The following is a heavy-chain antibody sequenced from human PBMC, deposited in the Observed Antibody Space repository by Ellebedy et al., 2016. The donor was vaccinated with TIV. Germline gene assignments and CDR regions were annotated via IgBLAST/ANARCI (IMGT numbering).Heavy chain of an antibody. CDR3: ASHPSPVRPLDY. V-gene: IGHV1-8*02. Sequence: ASVKVSCKASGYTFTSYDINWVRQATGQGLEWMGWMNPNSGNTGYAQKFQGRVTMTEDTSTDTAYMELSSLRSEDTAVYYCASHPSPVRPLDYWGQGTLVTVSS. J-gene: IGHJ4*02. CDR2: MNPNSGNT. CDR1: GYTFTSYD.